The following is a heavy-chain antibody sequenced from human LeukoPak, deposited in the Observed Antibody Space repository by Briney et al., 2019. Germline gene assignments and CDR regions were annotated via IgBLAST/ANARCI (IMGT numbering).Heavy chain of an antibody. V-gene: IGHV3-23*01. CDR1: GFTFSSYA. J-gene: IGHJ3*02. CDR3: AKDSIYSRGSGWYRDAFDI. D-gene: IGHD6-19*01. Sequence: PGGSLRLSCAASGFTFSSYAMSWVRQAPGKGLEWVSPISSSGGSTYYADSVKGRFTISRDNSKNTLYLQMNSLRAEDTAVYYCAKDSIYSRGSGWYRDAFDIWGQGTMVTVSS. CDR2: ISSSGGST.